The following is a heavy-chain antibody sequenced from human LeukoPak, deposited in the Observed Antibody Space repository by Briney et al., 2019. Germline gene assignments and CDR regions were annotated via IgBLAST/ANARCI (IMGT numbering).Heavy chain of an antibody. J-gene: IGHJ4*02. Sequence: GGSLTLSCAASVFMFDIYAMTWVRQAPGKGPDWVSGISASANSTYYADSVKGRFIISRDNSKNTLYLQMNNLRADDTAVYYCVKKGQADDDGKPDWGQGTLVTVSS. CDR2: ISASANST. D-gene: IGHD1-1*01. CDR3: VKKGQADDDGKPD. V-gene: IGHV3-23*01. CDR1: VFMFDIYA.